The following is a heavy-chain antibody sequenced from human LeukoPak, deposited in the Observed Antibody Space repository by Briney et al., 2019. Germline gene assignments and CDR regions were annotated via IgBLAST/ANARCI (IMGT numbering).Heavy chain of an antibody. CDR3: ARRGLWFGEFFDY. CDR1: GFTFSSYS. Sequence: GGSLRLSCAASGFTFSSYSMNWVRQAPGKGLEWVSSISSSSSYIYYADSVKGRFTISRDNAKNSLYLQMNSLRAEDTAVYYCARRGLWFGEFFDYWGQGTLVTVSS. CDR2: ISSSSSYI. D-gene: IGHD3-10*01. V-gene: IGHV3-21*01. J-gene: IGHJ4*02.